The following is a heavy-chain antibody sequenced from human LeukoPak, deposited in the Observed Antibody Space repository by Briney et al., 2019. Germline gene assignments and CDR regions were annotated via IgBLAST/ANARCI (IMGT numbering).Heavy chain of an antibody. CDR2: IIPIFGTA. CDR3: ARDNHDFWSGYLDN. J-gene: IGHJ4*02. CDR1: GGTFSSYA. Sequence: VKVSCKASGGTFSSYAISWVRQAPGQGLEWMGGIIPIFGTANYAQKFQGRVTITADESTSTAYMELSSLRSEDTAVYYCARDNHDFWSGYLDNWGQGTLVTVSS. D-gene: IGHD3-3*01. V-gene: IGHV1-69*13.